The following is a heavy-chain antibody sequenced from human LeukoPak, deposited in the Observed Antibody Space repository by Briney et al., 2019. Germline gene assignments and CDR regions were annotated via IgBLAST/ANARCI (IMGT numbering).Heavy chain of an antibody. J-gene: IGHJ6*02. CDR2: IYYSGST. CDR3: ARHAYCSGGSCYPPGVHYGMDV. D-gene: IGHD2-15*01. V-gene: IGHV4-39*01. CDR1: GGSISSSSCY. Sequence: SETLSLTCTVSGGSISSSSCYWGWIRQPPGKGLEWIGSIYYSGSTYYNPSLKSRVTISVDTSKNQFSLKLSSVTAADTAVYYCARHAYCSGGSCYPPGVHYGMDVWGQGTTVTVSS.